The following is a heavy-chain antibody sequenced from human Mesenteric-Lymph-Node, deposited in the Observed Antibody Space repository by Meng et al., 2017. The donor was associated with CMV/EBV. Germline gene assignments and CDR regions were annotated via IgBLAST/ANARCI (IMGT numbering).Heavy chain of an antibody. CDR2: IRFDESKE. CDR1: GFRFSDYG. CDR3: AKEGKRGSEDVDY. J-gene: IGHJ4*02. Sequence: GESLKISCAASGFRFSDYGMHWVRQPPGKGLEWVAFIRFDESKESHADSVKGRFTISRDNSKSTLYVQMNSLGAEDTAVYYCAKEGKRGSEDVDYWGQGALVTVSS. V-gene: IGHV3-30*02. D-gene: IGHD3-10*01.